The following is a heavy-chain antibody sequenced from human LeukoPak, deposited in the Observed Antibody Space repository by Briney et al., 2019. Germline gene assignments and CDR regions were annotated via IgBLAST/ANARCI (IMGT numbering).Heavy chain of an antibody. CDR1: GFTFSSYW. D-gene: IGHD3-22*01. CDR3: ARGGYYDSSGYRL. CDR2: INSDGSST. J-gene: IGHJ1*01. V-gene: IGHV3-74*01. Sequence: PAGSLRLSCAASGFTFSSYWMHWVGQAPGKGLVWVSRINSDGSSTSYADSVKGRFTISRDNAKNTLYLQMNSLRAEDTAVYYCARGGYYDSSGYRLWGQGTLVTVSS.